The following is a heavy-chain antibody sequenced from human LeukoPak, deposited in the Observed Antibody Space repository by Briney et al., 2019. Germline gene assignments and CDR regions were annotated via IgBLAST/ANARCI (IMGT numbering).Heavy chain of an antibody. CDR2: IIGSGGST. V-gene: IGHV3-23*01. CDR1: GFAFSSYA. Sequence: GGSLRLSCAASGFAFSSYAMSWGRRAPGKGLGWVSAIIGSGGSTYYSDSVKGRFTISRDNSKNTLYLQMNSLRAEDTAVYYCAKSDDYVWGSYRPFDYWGQGTLVTVSS. D-gene: IGHD3-16*02. J-gene: IGHJ4*02. CDR3: AKSDDYVWGSYRPFDY.